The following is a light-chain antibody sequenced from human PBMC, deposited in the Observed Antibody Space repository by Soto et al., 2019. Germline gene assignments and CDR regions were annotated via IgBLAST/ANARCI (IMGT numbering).Light chain of an antibody. Sequence: IMLRPSPGTLTLSPGERSILSCKARQSVSNNYLAWYQQKPGQAPRLLIYGASSRATGIPDRFSGSGSGTDFTLTISRLEPEDFAVYYCQQYGSSPWTFGQGTKVDIK. CDR1: QSVSNNY. CDR3: QQYGSSPWT. J-gene: IGKJ1*01. V-gene: IGKV3-20*01. CDR2: GAS.